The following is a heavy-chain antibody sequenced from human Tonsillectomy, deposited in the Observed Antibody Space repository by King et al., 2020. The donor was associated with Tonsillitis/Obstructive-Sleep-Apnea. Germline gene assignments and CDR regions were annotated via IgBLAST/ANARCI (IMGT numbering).Heavy chain of an antibody. Sequence: VQLVESGGGLVQPGRSLRLSCAASGFTFDDYAMHWVRHAPGKGLEWVSGISWNSGSIGYADSVKGRFTISRDNAKNSLYLQMNSLRAEDTALYYCAKDAAEYSSSADALDIWGQGTMVTVSS. J-gene: IGHJ3*02. D-gene: IGHD6-6*01. CDR1: GFTFDDYA. CDR2: ISWNSGSI. CDR3: AKDAAEYSSSADALDI. V-gene: IGHV3-9*01.